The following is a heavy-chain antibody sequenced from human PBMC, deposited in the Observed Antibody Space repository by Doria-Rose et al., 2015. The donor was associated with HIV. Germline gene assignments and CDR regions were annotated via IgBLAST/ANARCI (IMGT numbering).Heavy chain of an antibody. CDR3: ARLENYDSGSTFDY. Sequence: EVQLVQSRAEVKKPGESLKISCKASGYIFTNYWFGWVRQMPGKGLEWMGIIYPGDSDTRYSPSFQGQVTFSADKSISTAYLQWSSLKASDTAMYYCARLENYDSGSTFDYWGQGTLVTVSS. D-gene: IGHD3-10*01. J-gene: IGHJ4*02. V-gene: IGHV5-51*01. CDR2: IYPGDSDT. CDR1: GYIFTNYW.